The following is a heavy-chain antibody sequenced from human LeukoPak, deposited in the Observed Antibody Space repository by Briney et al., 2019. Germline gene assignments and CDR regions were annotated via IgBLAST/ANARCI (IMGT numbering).Heavy chain of an antibody. D-gene: IGHD2-8*02. CDR1: GFTFSSYG. V-gene: IGHV3-23*01. CDR2: IFPSGGEI. Sequence: GGSLRLSCAASGFTFSSYGMHWVRQPPGKGLEWVSSIFPSGGEIHYADSVRGRFTISRDNSKSTLSLQMNSLRAEDTAIYYCATYRQVLLPFESWGQGTLVTVSS. CDR3: ATYRQVLLPFES. J-gene: IGHJ4*02.